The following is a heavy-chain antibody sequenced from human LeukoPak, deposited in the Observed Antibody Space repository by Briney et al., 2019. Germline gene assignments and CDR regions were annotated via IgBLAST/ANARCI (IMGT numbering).Heavy chain of an antibody. CDR3: AKSLASYCGGDCYSYDY. Sequence: GGSLRLSCSASGFTFSSYAMSWVRQAPGKGLEWVSAISGSGGSTYYADSVKGRFTVSRDNSKNTLYLQMNSLRAEDTAVYYCAKSLASYCGGDCYSYDYWGQGTLVTVSS. D-gene: IGHD2-21*02. CDR1: GFTFSSYA. CDR2: ISGSGGST. V-gene: IGHV3-23*01. J-gene: IGHJ4*02.